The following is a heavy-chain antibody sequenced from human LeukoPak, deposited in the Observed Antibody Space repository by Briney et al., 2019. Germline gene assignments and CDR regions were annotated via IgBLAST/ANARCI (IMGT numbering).Heavy chain of an antibody. Sequence: GNSLRLSCAASGFSFSTSAMHWVRQAPGKGLEWVAVTSSDESIKLYADSVKGRFTISRDNSKNTLYLQMNSLRIEDTALCYCAREGYSSGYAGAFDVWGQGTMVTVSS. J-gene: IGHJ3*01. D-gene: IGHD3-22*01. CDR3: AREGYSSGYAGAFDV. CDR2: TSSDESIK. V-gene: IGHV3-30-3*01. CDR1: GFSFSTSA.